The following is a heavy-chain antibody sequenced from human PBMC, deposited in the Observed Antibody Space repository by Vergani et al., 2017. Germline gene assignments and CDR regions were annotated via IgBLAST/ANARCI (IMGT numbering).Heavy chain of an antibody. Sequence: QVQLVQSGAEVKKPGASVKVSCKASGYTFTGYYMHWVRQAPGQGLEWMGWINPNSGGTNYAQKFQGRVTMTRDTSIGTAYMELSRLRSDDTAVYYCARDVWSCSSTSCYDGYYYYYYMDVWGKGTTVTVSS. CDR3: ARDVWSCSSTSCYDGYYYYYYMDV. CDR1: GYTFTGYY. J-gene: IGHJ6*03. D-gene: IGHD2-2*01. CDR2: INPNSGGT. V-gene: IGHV1-2*02.